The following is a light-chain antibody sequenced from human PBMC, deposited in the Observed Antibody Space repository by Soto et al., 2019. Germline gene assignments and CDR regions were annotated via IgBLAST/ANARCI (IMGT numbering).Light chain of an antibody. Sequence: QSALTQPRSVSGSPGQSVTISCTGTSGDGGDYDYVSWYQQHPGKAPKVMIYEVSNRPSGISNRFSGSKSGNTASLTISGLQAEDEADYYCTSYTTISTLYVFGSGTQLTVL. V-gene: IGLV2-14*01. J-gene: IGLJ1*01. CDR1: SGDGGDYDY. CDR2: EVS. CDR3: TSYTTISTLYV.